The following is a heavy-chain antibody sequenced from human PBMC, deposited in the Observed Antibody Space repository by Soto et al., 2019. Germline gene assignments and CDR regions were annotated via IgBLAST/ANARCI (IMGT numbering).Heavy chain of an antibody. CDR3: ARSRVVVVAAPPHILNWFDP. Sequence: QVQLQQSGPVLVKPSQTLSLTCAISGDSVSSNSAAWNWIRQSPSRGLEWLGRTCSRSKWYNDSAVSGKSRTTINPDTSTNQFSLQLNSVTPEDTAVYYCARSRVVVVAAPPHILNWFDPWGQGTLVTVSS. CDR1: GDSVSSNSAA. CDR2: TCSRSKWYN. J-gene: IGHJ5*02. V-gene: IGHV6-1*01. D-gene: IGHD2-15*01.